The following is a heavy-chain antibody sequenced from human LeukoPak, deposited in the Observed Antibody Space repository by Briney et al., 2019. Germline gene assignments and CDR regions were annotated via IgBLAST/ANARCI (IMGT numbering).Heavy chain of an antibody. V-gene: IGHV1-18*01. J-gene: IGHJ5*02. D-gene: IGHD3-10*01. Sequence: ASVKVSCKASGYTFTSYGISWVRQAPGQGIEWMGWISAYNGNTNYAQNLQGRVTMTTDTSTSTAYMELRSLRSDDTGVYYCARRMYGSGTHIGKQPFDNNWFAPWGEGTLVTVSS. CDR3: ARRMYGSGTHIGKQPFDNNWFAP. CDR2: ISAYNGNT. CDR1: GYTFTSYG.